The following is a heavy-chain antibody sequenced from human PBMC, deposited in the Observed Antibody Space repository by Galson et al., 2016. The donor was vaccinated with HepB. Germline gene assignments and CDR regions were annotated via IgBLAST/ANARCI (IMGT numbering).Heavy chain of an antibody. CDR2: ISLDGSVT. CDR3: GASVDGYIDY. CDR1: GFSGYTFSSYW. J-gene: IGHJ4*01. V-gene: IGHV3-74*01. Sequence: RLSCAASGFSGYTFSSYWMHWVRQAPGKGLVWVSRISLDGSVTIYGDSVKGRFSTSRDNAKNTLFLQMNSLRAEDTAVYYCGASVDGYIDYWGQGALVTISS. D-gene: IGHD5-24*01.